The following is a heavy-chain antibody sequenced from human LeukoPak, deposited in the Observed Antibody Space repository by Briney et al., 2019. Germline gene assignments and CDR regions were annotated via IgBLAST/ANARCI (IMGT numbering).Heavy chain of an antibody. D-gene: IGHD6-19*01. J-gene: IGHJ4*02. CDR3: ARGSSAWLVDF. CDR1: GFLFTSYG. Sequence: ASVKVSCKASGFLFTSYGFSWLRQAPGQGLEWMGWISTYSGDRNFAQKFQDRVTMTTETSTSTAYMELRSLRSDDTAVYYCARGSSAWLVDFWGQGTLVSVSS. CDR2: ISTYSGDR. V-gene: IGHV1-18*01.